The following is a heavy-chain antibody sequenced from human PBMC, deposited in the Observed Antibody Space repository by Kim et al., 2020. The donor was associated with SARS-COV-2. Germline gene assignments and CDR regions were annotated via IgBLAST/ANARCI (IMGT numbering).Heavy chain of an antibody. CDR3: TQRPGLRYFDWVEH. CDR1: GFTFVDYA. V-gene: IGHV3-49*03. J-gene: IGHJ5*02. D-gene: IGHD3-9*01. CDR2: IRSKAYGGTT. Sequence: GGSLRLSCTASGFTFVDYAISWFRQAPGKVLEWVGFIRSKAYGGTTEYAASVKGRFTISRDDSTSIAYLQMNSLKTEDTAVYYCTQRPGLRYFDWVEHWGQGTQVTVSS.